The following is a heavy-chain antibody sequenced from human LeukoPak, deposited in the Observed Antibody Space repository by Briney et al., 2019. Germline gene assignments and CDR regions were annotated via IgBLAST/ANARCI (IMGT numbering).Heavy chain of an antibody. CDR3: ARERGGYCGGDCYYDAFDI. J-gene: IGHJ3*02. Sequence: SETLSLTCTVSGGSISNSDYYWSWIRQPPGKGLEWIGSIYYSGSTYYNPSLKSRVTISVDTSKNQFSLKLSSVTAADTAVYYCARERGGYCGGDCYYDAFDIWGQGTMVTVSS. D-gene: IGHD2-21*02. V-gene: IGHV4-39*07. CDR2: IYYSGST. CDR1: GGSISNSDYY.